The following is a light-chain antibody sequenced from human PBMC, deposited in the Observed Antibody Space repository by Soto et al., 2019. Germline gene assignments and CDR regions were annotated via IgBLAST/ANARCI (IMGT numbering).Light chain of an antibody. J-gene: IGKJ5*01. CDR2: EAS. V-gene: IGKV3-20*01. CDR3: HQYGNSPPGT. CDR1: QSVGNN. Sequence: EIVLTQSPATLSLSPGERATLSCRASQSVGNNLAWYQQKPGQAPGLLIYEASTRATGIPDRFSGSGSGADFTLTISRLEPEDFAVYFCHQYGNSPPGTFGQGTRLEIK.